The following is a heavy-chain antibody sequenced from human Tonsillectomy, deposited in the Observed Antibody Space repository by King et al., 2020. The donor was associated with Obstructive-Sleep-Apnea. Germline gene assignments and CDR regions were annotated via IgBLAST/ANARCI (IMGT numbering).Heavy chain of an antibody. Sequence: QLQESGPGLVKPSQTLSLTCTVSGGSISSGGYYWRWIRQHPGKGREWIGYIYYSGSSYYNPSLKSRVTISVDTSKNQFSLKLSSVTAADTAVYYCARVEQWLDAFDIWGQGTMVTVSS. V-gene: IGHV4-31*03. D-gene: IGHD6-19*01. CDR2: IYYSGSS. CDR1: GGSISSGGYY. J-gene: IGHJ3*02. CDR3: ARVEQWLDAFDI.